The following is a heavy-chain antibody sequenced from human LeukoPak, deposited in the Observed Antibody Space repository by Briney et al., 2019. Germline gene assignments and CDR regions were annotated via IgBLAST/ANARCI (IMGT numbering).Heavy chain of an antibody. D-gene: IGHD3-10*01. Sequence: SETLSLTCAVYGGPFSGYYWSWIRQPPGKGLEWIGEINHSGSTNYNPSLKSRVTISVDTSKNQFSLKLSSVTAADTAVYYCASGGVTMVRGRGTFDYWGQGTLVTVSS. CDR1: GGPFSGYY. J-gene: IGHJ4*02. V-gene: IGHV4-34*01. CDR2: INHSGST. CDR3: ASGGVTMVRGRGTFDY.